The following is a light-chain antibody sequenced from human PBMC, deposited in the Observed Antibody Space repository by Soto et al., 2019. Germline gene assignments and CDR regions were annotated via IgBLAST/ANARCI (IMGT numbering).Light chain of an antibody. J-gene: IGKJ3*01. V-gene: IGKV1-39*01. CDR3: QQSYITPRT. CDR2: AAS. Sequence: DIQMTQSPSSLSASVGDRVTITCRASQSIRSYLNCYQQKPGKAPKLLIYAASSLQSGVPSRFSGSGSGTDFTLTISSLQPEDFATYYCQQSYITPRTFGPGTKVDIK. CDR1: QSIRSY.